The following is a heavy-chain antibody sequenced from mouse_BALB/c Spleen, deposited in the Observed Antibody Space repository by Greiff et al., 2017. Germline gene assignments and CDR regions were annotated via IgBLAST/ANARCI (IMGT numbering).Heavy chain of an antibody. J-gene: IGHJ2*01. CDR2: ISSGGSYT. Sequence: DVKLVESGGGLVKPGGSLKLSCAASGFTFSSYAMSWVRQTPEKRLEWVATISSGGSYTYYPDSVKGRFTISRDNAKNTLYLQMSSLRSEDTAMYYCARQALRGFDYWGQGTTLTVSS. V-gene: IGHV5-9-3*01. D-gene: IGHD1-1*01. CDR3: ARQALRGFDY. CDR1: GFTFSSYA.